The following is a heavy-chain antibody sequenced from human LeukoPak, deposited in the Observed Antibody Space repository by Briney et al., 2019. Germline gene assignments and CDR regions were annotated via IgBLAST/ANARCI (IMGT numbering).Heavy chain of an antibody. CDR1: GYTFTDHG. CDR3: ARDLAFLPVPAANGWLDP. J-gene: IGHJ5*02. Sequence: GASVKVSCKASGYTFTDHGISWVRQAPGQGLEWMGWISTYNGDTKYAQKSQGRVTITSETSANTAFMELRSLRSDDTAVCYCARDLAFLPVPAANGWLDPWGQGTLVTVSS. V-gene: IGHV1-18*01. D-gene: IGHD3-16*01. CDR2: ISTYNGDT.